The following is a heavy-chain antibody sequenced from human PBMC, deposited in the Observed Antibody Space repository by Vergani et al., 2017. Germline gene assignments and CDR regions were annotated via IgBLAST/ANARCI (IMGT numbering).Heavy chain of an antibody. J-gene: IGHJ4*02. D-gene: IGHD6-19*01. CDR1: GFTFSSYS. CDR2: ISSSGSTI. CDR3: ARVPTTKNSSGWSGFDY. Sequence: VQLVESGGGLVKPGGSLRLSCAASGFTFSSYSMNWVRQAPGKGLEWVSSISSSGSTIYYADSVKGRFTIARDNAKNSLYLQMNSLRAEDTAVYYCARVPTTKNSSGWSGFDYWGQGTLVTVSS. V-gene: IGHV3-21*04.